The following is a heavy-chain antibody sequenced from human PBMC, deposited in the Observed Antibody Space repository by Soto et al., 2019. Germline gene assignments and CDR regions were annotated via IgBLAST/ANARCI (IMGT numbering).Heavy chain of an antibody. CDR2: IYHSGNT. CDR3: AKGVTYSSSWYWGY. Sequence: QVQLQESGPGLVKPSGTLSLTCAVSGGSISGSNWWGWVRQTPGKGLEWIGEIYHSGNTNYNPSLKSRVTISVDKSKMWLFLWLSSVPAAGTAVYYCAKGVTYSSSWYWGYLGQGTLVSVSS. V-gene: IGHV4-4*02. D-gene: IGHD6-13*01. J-gene: IGHJ4*02. CDR1: GGSISGSNW.